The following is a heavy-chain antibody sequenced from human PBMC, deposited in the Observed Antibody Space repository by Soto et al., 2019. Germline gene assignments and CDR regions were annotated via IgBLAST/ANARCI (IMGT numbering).Heavy chain of an antibody. CDR3: ARGGVSTRTFDY. CDR1: GYNFAGYW. J-gene: IGHJ4*01. V-gene: IGHV5-51*01. CDR2: IYPSDSDT. D-gene: IGHD3-3*01. Sequence: PGEFLKISCKGSGYNFAGYWIAWVRQMPGKGLELMGIIYPSDSDTRYRPSFQGQVTISADKSISSAYLQWSSLRASDTAMYYCARGGVSTRTFDYWGHGTPVTVSS.